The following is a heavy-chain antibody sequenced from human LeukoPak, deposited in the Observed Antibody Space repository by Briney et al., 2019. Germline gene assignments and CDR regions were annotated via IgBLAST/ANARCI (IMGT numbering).Heavy chain of an antibody. CDR3: ARAVAGHFDY. J-gene: IGHJ4*02. Sequence: NPSETLSLTCAVYGGSFSGYYWSWIRQPPGKGLEWIGEINHSGSTNYDPSLKSRVTISVDTSKNQFSLKLSSVTAADTAVYYCARAVAGHFDYWGQGTLVTVSS. CDR1: GGSFSGYY. CDR2: INHSGST. V-gene: IGHV4-34*01. D-gene: IGHD6-19*01.